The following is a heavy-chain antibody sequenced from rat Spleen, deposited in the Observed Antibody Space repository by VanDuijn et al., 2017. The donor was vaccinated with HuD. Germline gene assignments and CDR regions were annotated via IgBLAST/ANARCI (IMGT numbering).Heavy chain of an antibody. D-gene: IGHD1-4*01. Sequence: EVQLVESGGGLVQPGRSLKISCAASGSTLSDYVMHWVRQAPGKGLEWVSSISSDGINTYYPDSVKGRLTISRENAKSTLYLQMNSLRSEDTATYYCTRLEPGYNSNWFAYWGQGTLVTVSS. CDR3: TRLEPGYNSNWFAY. CDR2: ISSDGINT. V-gene: IGHV5-7*01. CDR1: GSTLSDYV. J-gene: IGHJ3*01.